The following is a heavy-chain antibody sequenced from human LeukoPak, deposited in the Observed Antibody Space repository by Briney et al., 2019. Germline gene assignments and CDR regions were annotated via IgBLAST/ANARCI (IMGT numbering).Heavy chain of an antibody. V-gene: IGHV3-30*04. D-gene: IGHD2/OR15-2a*01. Sequence: GGSLRLSCAAPGLSFSSYAMHWVRQAPGKGLEWVAVISYDGSNKYYADSVRGRFPLSTDNSKNTLYLQMHSLRAEDTAVYYCASGALFCFNYYMDVWGKGTTVTVSS. CDR3: ASGALFCFNYYMDV. CDR1: GLSFSSYA. CDR2: ISYDGSNK. J-gene: IGHJ6*03.